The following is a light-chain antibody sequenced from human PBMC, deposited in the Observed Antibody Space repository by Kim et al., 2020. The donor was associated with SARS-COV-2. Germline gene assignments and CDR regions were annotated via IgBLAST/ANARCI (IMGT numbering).Light chain of an antibody. CDR1: QSVSGSY. V-gene: IGKV3-20*01. J-gene: IGKJ2*01. CDR3: QQYGSSTQT. Sequence: EIVLTQSPGTLSLSPGERATLSCRASQSVSGSYLVWYQQKPGQAPRLLIYGASSRATGIPDRFSGSGSGTDFTLTISRLKPEDSAVYYCQQYGSSTQTFRQETKLEI. CDR2: GAS.